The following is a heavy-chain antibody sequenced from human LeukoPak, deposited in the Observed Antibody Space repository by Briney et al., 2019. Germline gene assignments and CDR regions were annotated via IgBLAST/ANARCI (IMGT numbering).Heavy chain of an antibody. CDR3: ARDRKNAY. D-gene: IGHD1-14*01. V-gene: IGHV3-7*01. CDR1: GFSFSNYW. J-gene: IGHJ4*02. CDR2: IKEDGREK. Sequence: GWSLRLSCAASGFSFSNYWLIWVRQAPGPAREGVANIKEDGREKHYVDSVKGRFTISRDNAKDSQYLQMNSQSAEDTGVDCCARDRKNAYLGQGTLVTVSS.